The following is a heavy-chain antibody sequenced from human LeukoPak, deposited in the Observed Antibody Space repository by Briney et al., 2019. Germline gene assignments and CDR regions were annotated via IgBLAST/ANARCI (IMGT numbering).Heavy chain of an antibody. V-gene: IGHV4-59*01. J-gene: IGHJ6*02. Sequence: PSETLSLTCTVSDGSINNYYWSWVRQPPGKALEWIGYIYYTGTTKYNPSLKSRATISLDTSKNQFSLKLTSVTAADTALFFCARGYDIDVWGQGTTVTVSS. CDR2: IYYTGTT. CDR1: DGSINNYY. CDR3: ARGYDIDV.